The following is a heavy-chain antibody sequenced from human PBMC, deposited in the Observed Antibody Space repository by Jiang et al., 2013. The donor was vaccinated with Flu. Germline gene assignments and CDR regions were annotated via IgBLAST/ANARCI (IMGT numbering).Heavy chain of an antibody. CDR3: ARLVGAQEGQH. CDR1: GGSISSSSYY. V-gene: IGHV4-39*01. CDR2: IYYSGST. J-gene: IGHJ1*01. D-gene: IGHD1-26*01. Sequence: GSGLVKPSETLSLTCTVSGGSISSSSYYWGWIRQPPGKGLEWIGSIYYSGSTYYNPSLKSRVTISVDTSKNQFSLKLSSVTAADTAVYYCARLVGAQEGQHWGQGTLVTVSS.